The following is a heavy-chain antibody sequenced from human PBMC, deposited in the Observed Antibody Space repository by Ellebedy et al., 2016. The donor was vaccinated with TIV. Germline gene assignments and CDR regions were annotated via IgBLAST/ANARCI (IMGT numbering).Heavy chain of an antibody. V-gene: IGHV3-7*04. Sequence: GGSLRLSXVGSGFTFSAYWMSWVRQAPGKGLEWVAKINPLGTVDANVDSLRGRFTISRDNAKNSLYLQINSLGADDTAVYYCARYYAGDYFYDYWGQGILVTVSS. D-gene: IGHD3-16*01. J-gene: IGHJ4*02. CDR3: ARYYAGDYFYDY. CDR1: GFTFSAYW. CDR2: INPLGTVD.